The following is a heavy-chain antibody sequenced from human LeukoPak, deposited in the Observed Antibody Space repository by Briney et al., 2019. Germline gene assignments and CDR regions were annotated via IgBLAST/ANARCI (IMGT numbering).Heavy chain of an antibody. J-gene: IGHJ4*02. CDR2: ISGRGDST. D-gene: IGHD5-18*01. CDR1: GFTFSTYA. V-gene: IGHV3-23*01. CDR3: ASNERRGYTYGYFDY. Sequence: GGSLRLSCRTSGFTFSTYAMSWVRQARRKGLEWVSTISGRGDSTYYADSVRGRFTISRDNSKNTLYLQISGLRVEDTAVYYCASNERRGYTYGYFDYWGQGTLVTVSS.